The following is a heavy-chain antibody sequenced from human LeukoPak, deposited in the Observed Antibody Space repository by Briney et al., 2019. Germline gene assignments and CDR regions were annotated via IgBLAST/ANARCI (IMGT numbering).Heavy chain of an antibody. CDR1: GGSISSSSYY. CDR3: ARHQKGYGDYGGETNFDY. V-gene: IGHV4-39*01. Sequence: SETLSLTCTVSGGSISSSSYYWGWIRQPPGKGLEGSGSIYYSGSTYYNPSLKRRVTISVDTSKNQFSLKLSSVTAADTAVYYCARHQKGYGDYGGETNFDYWGQGTLVTVSS. D-gene: IGHD4-17*01. CDR2: IYYSGST. J-gene: IGHJ4*02.